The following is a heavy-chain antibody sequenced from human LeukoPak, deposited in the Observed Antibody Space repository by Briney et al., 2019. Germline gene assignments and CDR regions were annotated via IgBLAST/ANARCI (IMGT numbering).Heavy chain of an antibody. CDR3: VRDRELNY. V-gene: IGHV4-59*01. D-gene: IGHD1-26*01. CDR2: IYNSGST. CDR1: GVSISIYY. J-gene: IGHJ4*02. Sequence: SETLSLTCTVPGVSISIYYWSWVRQPPGKGLEWIGYIYNSGSTNYNPSLRSRATVSADTSKNQFSLKLSSVTAADTAVYYCVRDRELNYWGQGTLVTVSS.